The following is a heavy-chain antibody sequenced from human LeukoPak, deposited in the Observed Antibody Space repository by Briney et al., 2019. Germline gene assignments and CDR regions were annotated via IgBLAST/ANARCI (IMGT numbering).Heavy chain of an antibody. D-gene: IGHD1-1*01. J-gene: IGHJ4*02. V-gene: IGHV3-7*04. CDR3: AKEGDWNLDY. CDR1: DFNFRSNW. Sequence: GGSLRLSCVASDFNFRSNWMDWVRQAPGKGLEWVANIKGDGSEKNYVDSVKGRFSISRDNAKNSLYLEMNSLRAEDTGVYYCAKEGDWNLDYWGQGAQVTVSS. CDR2: IKGDGSEK.